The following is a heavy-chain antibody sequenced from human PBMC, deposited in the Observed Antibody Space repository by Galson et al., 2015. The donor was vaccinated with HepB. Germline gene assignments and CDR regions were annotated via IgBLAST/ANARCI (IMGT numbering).Heavy chain of an antibody. V-gene: IGHV7-4-1*02. Sequence: QSGAEVKPPGASVKVSCKASGYIFTNFPMNWVRQAPGQGLEWMGWINTNTGKPTYAQGFTGRFVFSLDTSVSTAYLQISSLKAEDTAVYYCVRTPYYGSGSYYNAWFDPWGQGTLVTVSS. CDR1: GYIFTNFP. J-gene: IGHJ5*02. CDR2: INTNTGKP. CDR3: VRTPYYGSGSYYNAWFDP. D-gene: IGHD3-10*01.